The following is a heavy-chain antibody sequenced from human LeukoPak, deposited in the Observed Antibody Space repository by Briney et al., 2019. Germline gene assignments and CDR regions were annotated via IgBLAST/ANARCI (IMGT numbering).Heavy chain of an antibody. V-gene: IGHV5-51*01. Sequence: GASLQISCKGSGYIFTSYWIGWVRRLPGKGLEWMGIIYPDDSDTRYSPSFQGQVTISADKSISTAYLQWSSLKASDTAMYYCARPGGMATTLGAFDIWGQGTMVTVFS. CDR1: GYIFTSYW. CDR3: ARPGGMATTLGAFDI. D-gene: IGHD5-24*01. CDR2: IYPDDSDT. J-gene: IGHJ3*02.